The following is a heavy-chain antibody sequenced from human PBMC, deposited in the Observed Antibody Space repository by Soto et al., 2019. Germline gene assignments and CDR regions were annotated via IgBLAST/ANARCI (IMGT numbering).Heavy chain of an antibody. J-gene: IGHJ5*02. CDR2: IIPIFGTA. V-gene: IGHV1-69*06. CDR3: ASGEHNGFDP. D-gene: IGHD1-26*01. CDR1: GGTFSSYV. Sequence: QVQLVQSGADVKKPGSSVKVSCKASGGTFSSYVVRWVRQAPGQGLEWVGGIIPIFGTANYAQKFQGRVTITADKSTSTVYMELSSLRSDDTAVYYCASGEHNGFDPWGQGTLVTVSS.